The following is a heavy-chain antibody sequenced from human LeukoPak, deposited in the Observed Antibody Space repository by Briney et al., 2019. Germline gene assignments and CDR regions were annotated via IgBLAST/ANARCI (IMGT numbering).Heavy chain of an antibody. V-gene: IGHV3-53*05. CDR1: GLAGRSNY. CDR3: ARDRGPGWFDP. J-gene: IGHJ5*02. D-gene: IGHD3-10*01. Sequence: PGGSLRLSCAVSGLAGRSNYVSWVRQAPGKGLEWVAVIYSTGTTFYADSVKGRFTISRDNSKNTVYLQMNSLRPEDTAIYYCARDRGPGWFDPWGQGTLVTVSS. CDR2: IYSTGTT.